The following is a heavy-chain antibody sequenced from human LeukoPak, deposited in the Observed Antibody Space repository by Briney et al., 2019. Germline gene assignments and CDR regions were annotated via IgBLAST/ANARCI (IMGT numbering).Heavy chain of an antibody. J-gene: IGHJ4*02. Sequence: GGSLRLSCAASGFTFSSYEMNWVRQAPGKGLEWVSYISSSGGSKYYADSAKGRFTISRDNGKSSLYLQMSSLRAEDTAVYYCARSGSYHLPYYFDYWGQGTLVTVSS. V-gene: IGHV3-48*03. CDR3: ARSGSYHLPYYFDY. CDR1: GFTFSSYE. CDR2: ISSSGGSK. D-gene: IGHD1-26*01.